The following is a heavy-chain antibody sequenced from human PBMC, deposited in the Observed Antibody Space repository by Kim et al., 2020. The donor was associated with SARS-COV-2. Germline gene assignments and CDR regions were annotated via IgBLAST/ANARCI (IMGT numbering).Heavy chain of an antibody. V-gene: IGHV3-33*06. D-gene: IGHD6-13*01. CDR1: GFTFSSYA. Sequence: GGSLRLSCAASGFTFSSYAMHWVRQAPGKGLEWVAVIWYDGSNKYYADSVKGRFTISRDNSKNTLYLQMNSLRAEDTAVYYCAKDHLYRHTGYSSSWYPGVGPRPPQGYGMDVWGQGTTVTVSS. CDR3: AKDHLYRHTGYSSSWYPGVGPRPPQGYGMDV. CDR2: IWYDGSNK. J-gene: IGHJ6*02.